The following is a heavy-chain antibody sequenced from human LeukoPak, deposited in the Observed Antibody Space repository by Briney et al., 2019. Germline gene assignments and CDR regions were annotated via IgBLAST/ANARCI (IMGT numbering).Heavy chain of an antibody. CDR2: IYPRDSDT. J-gene: IGHJ4*02. CDR1: GYSFTTYW. CDR3: ARRHGCSSTSCPPDS. D-gene: IGHD2-2*01. V-gene: IGHV5-51*01. Sequence: GESLKISCRGSGYSFTTYWIGWVRQMPGKGLEWMGIIYPRDSDTRYSPSFQGQVTMSADKSINTAYLQWSSLKASDTAMYYCARRHGCSSTSCPPDSWGQGTLVTVSS.